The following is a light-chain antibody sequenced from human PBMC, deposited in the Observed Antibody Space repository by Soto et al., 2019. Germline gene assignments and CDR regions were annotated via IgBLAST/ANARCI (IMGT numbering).Light chain of an antibody. Sequence: QPVLTQPPSASGTPGQRVTISCSGSSSNIASNTVNWYQQLPGTAPKLLIYSDNQRPSGVPDRFSGSRSGTSASLAISGLQSEDEADYYCAAWDDSLNVLFGGGTKLTVL. CDR2: SDN. J-gene: IGLJ2*01. CDR1: SSNIASNT. CDR3: AAWDDSLNVL. V-gene: IGLV1-44*01.